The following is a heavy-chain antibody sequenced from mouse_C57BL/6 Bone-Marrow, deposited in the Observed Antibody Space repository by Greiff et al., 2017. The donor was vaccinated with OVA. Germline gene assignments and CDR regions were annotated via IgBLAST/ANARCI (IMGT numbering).Heavy chain of an antibody. CDR3: ARDDSSSYFDY. J-gene: IGHJ2*01. V-gene: IGHV1-19*01. D-gene: IGHD1-1*01. Sequence: EVQLQQSGPVLVKPGASVKMSCKASGYTFTDYYMNWVKQSPGQSLEWIGVINPYNGGTSYNQKFKGKATLTVDKSSSTASRELNILTSEDSAVYYCARDDSSSYFDYWGQGTTLTVSS. CDR1: GYTFTDYY. CDR2: INPYNGGT.